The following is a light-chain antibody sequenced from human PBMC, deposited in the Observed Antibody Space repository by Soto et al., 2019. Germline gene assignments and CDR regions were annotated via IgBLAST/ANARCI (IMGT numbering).Light chain of an antibody. J-gene: IGKJ4*01. Sequence: EIVLPQSPAILSLSLGERATLSCRASQSLTTYFLAWDQPKRGRAPRLLIHGPSSRAPGCPGRFSGDGAGTDFTLTITGLEPEDFAVYLCQQYSNSEFSFGGGVTVDIK. CDR2: GPS. V-gene: IGKV3D-7*01. CDR1: QSLTTYF. CDR3: QQYSNSEFS.